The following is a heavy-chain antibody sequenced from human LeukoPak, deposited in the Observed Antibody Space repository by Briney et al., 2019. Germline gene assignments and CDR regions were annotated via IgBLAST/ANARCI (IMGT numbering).Heavy chain of an antibody. CDR1: GFTFSSYT. J-gene: IGHJ4*02. CDR2: IWYDGSNK. D-gene: IGHD4-17*01. CDR3: ARVVSGDYGIDY. Sequence: GGSLRLSCAASGFTFSSYTMHWIRQAPGKGLEWVAVIWYDGSNKYYADSVKGRFTISRDNSKNTLYLQMNSLRAEDTAVYYCARVVSGDYGIDYWGQGTLVTVSS. V-gene: IGHV3-33*08.